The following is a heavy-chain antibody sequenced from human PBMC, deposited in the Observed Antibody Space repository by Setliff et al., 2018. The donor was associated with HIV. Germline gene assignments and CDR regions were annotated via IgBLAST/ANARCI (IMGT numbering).Heavy chain of an antibody. CDR3: VRGALLAAFDFDH. CDR1: GYTFTSYA. V-gene: IGHV1-3*01. Sequence: ASVKVSCKASGYTFTSYAMHWVRQAPGQRLEWMGWINAGNGNTKYSQDLQGRITISSDTSANTAYMELSNLRSDDTAVYFCVRGALLAAFDFDHWGHGTLVTVSS. CDR2: INAGNGNT. D-gene: IGHD2-8*02. J-gene: IGHJ4*01.